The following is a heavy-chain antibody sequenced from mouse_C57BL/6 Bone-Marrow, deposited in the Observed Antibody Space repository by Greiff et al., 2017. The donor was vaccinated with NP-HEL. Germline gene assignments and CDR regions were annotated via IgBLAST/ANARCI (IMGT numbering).Heavy chain of an antibody. CDR3: APTPSTVVEGFAY. Sequence: QVQLQQPGAELVKPGASVKLSCKASGYTFTSYWMHWVKQRPGQGLELIGMIHPNSGSTNYNEKFKSKATLTVDNSSSAAYMQLSSLTSEDSAVYYCAPTPSTVVEGFAYWGKGTLVTVSA. J-gene: IGHJ3*01. D-gene: IGHD1-1*01. CDR2: IHPNSGST. V-gene: IGHV1-64*01. CDR1: GYTFTSYW.